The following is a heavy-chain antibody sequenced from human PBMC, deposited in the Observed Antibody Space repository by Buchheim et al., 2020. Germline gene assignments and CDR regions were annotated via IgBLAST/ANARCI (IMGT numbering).Heavy chain of an antibody. CDR1: GFSFSNSW. Sequence: EVQLVESGGGLVQPGGSLRLSCAASGFSFSNSWMHWVRQAPGKGLVWVSHINSDGSTTTYADSVKGRFTISRDNAKNTVYLQMNSLRVEDTAVYYCARDRSYAMDVWGQETT. CDR3: ARDRSYAMDV. J-gene: IGHJ6*02. CDR2: INSDGSTT. V-gene: IGHV3-74*03.